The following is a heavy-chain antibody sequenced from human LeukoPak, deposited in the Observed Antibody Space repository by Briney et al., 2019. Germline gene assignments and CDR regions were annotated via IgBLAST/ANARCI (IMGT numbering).Heavy chain of an antibody. CDR1: GGSFSGYY. D-gene: IGHD4-17*01. CDR3: ARVDYGDYVKGAFDI. J-gene: IGHJ3*02. Sequence: PSETLSLTCAVYGGSFSGYYWSWIRQPPGKGPEWIGEINHSGSTNYNPSLKSRVTISVDTSKNQFSLKLSSVTAADTAVYYCARVDYGDYVKGAFDIWGQGTMVTVSS. CDR2: INHSGST. V-gene: IGHV4-34*01.